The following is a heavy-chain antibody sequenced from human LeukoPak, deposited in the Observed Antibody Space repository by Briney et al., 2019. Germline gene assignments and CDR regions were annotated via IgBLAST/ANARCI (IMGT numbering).Heavy chain of an antibody. V-gene: IGHV3-30*02. CDR1: GFHFSSHG. D-gene: IGHD3-10*01. J-gene: IGHJ4*02. Sequence: GGTLRLSCAASGFHFSSHGMHWVRQAPGKGLEWVTFIQYDGSKKYYADSVKGRFTISRDNSKNTLYLEMNSLRAEDTAVYYCAKDIGSYYDYWGQGILVTVSS. CDR3: AKDIGSYYDY. CDR2: IQYDGSKK.